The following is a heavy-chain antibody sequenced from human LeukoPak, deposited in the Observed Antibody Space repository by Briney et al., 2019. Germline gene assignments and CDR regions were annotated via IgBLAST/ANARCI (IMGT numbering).Heavy chain of an antibody. Sequence: PGRSLRLSCAASGFTFSSYAMHWVRQAPGKGLEWVAVISYDGSNKYYADSVKGRFTISRDNSKNTLYLQMNSLRAEDTAVYYCARELIAAVYAFDIWGQGTMVTVSS. D-gene: IGHD6-13*01. CDR1: GFTFSSYA. J-gene: IGHJ3*02. CDR2: ISYDGSNK. V-gene: IGHV3-30*04. CDR3: ARELIAAVYAFDI.